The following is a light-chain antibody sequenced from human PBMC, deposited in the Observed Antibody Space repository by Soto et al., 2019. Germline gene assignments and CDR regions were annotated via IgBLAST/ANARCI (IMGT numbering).Light chain of an antibody. CDR1: QSVGRNY. V-gene: IGKV3-20*01. CDR2: GAS. CDR3: QQYADSPLT. Sequence: EIVLTQSPGTLSVSPGERATLSCRASQSVGRNYLAWYQQKPGQAPRLLVYGASSRATGIPDRFSGSASGTDFTLTISRLEPEDFAVYYCQQYADSPLTFGGGTKVXTK. J-gene: IGKJ4*01.